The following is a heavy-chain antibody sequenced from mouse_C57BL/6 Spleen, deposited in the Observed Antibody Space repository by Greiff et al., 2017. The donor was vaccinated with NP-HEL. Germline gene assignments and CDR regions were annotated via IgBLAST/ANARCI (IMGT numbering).Heavy chain of an antibody. Sequence: VKLQESGAELVKPGASVKISCKASGYAFSSYWMNWVKQRPGKGLEWIGQIYPGDGDTNYNGKFKGKATLTADKSSSTAYMQLSSLTSEDSAVYFCARRADLAFDYWGPGTTLTVSS. CDR3: ARRADLAFDY. V-gene: IGHV1-80*01. CDR1: GYAFSSYW. J-gene: IGHJ2*01. CDR2: IYPGDGDT.